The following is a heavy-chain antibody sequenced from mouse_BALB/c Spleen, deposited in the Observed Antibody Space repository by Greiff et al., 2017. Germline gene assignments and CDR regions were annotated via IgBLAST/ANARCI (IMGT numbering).Heavy chain of an antibody. CDR2: IWSGGST. CDR3: ASLYDYDGDWYFDV. D-gene: IGHD2-4*01. J-gene: IGHJ1*01. V-gene: IGHV2-2*02. Sequence: QVQLKQSGPGLVQPSQSLSITCTVSGFSLTSYGVHWVRQSPGKGLEWLGVIWSGGSTDYNAAFISRLSISKDNSKSQVFFKMNSLQANDTAIYYCASLYDYDGDWYFDVWGAGTTVTVSS. CDR1: GFSLTSYG.